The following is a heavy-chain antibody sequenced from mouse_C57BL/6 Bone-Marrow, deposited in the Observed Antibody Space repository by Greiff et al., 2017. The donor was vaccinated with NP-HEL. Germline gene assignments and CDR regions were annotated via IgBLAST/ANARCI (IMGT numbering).Heavy chain of an antibody. V-gene: IGHV3-6*01. CDR2: ISYDGSN. D-gene: IGHD2-3*01. CDR3: AKRWLLPYYYAMDY. Sequence: EVKLMESGPGLVKPSQSLSLTCSVTGYSITSGYYWNWIRQFPGNKLEWMGYISYDGSNNYNPSLKNRISTNRDTSKNQFFLKLNSVTTEDTATYYCAKRWLLPYYYAMDYWGQGTSVTVSS. CDR1: GYSITSGYY. J-gene: IGHJ4*01.